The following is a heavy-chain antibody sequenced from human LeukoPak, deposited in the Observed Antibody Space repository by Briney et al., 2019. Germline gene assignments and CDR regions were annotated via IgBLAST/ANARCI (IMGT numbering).Heavy chain of an antibody. Sequence: PGGSLRLSCAASGFTFSSYSMNWVRQAPGKGLEWVSSISSSSSYIYYADSVKGRFTISRDNAKNSLYPQMNSVRAEDTAVYYCARVQRHLTAGWYYFDYWGQGTLVTVSS. CDR3: ARVQRHLTAGWYYFDY. CDR2: ISSSSSYI. CDR1: GFTFSSYS. J-gene: IGHJ4*02. V-gene: IGHV3-21*01. D-gene: IGHD6-13*01.